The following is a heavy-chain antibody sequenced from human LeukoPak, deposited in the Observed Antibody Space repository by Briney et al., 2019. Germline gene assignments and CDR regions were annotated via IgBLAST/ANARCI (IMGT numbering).Heavy chain of an antibody. V-gene: IGHV3-9*01. CDR2: ISWNSGSI. Sequence: GRSLRLSCAASGFTFDDYAMHWVRQAPGKGLEWVSCISWNSGSIGYADSVKGRFTISRDNAKNSLYLQMNSLRAEDTALYYCAKDRDYYDSSGYWYYFDYWGQGTLVTVSS. CDR1: GFTFDDYA. J-gene: IGHJ4*02. CDR3: AKDRDYYDSSGYWYYFDY. D-gene: IGHD3-22*01.